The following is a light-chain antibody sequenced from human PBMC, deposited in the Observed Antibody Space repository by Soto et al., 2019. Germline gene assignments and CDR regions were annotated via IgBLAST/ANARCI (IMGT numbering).Light chain of an antibody. J-gene: IGLJ1*01. CDR1: SSDVGPYNY. Sequence: QSVLTQPASVSGSPGQSITISCAGTSSDVGPYNYVSWYQLHPGKAPKLMIFEVSNRPSGVSNRFSGSKSGNTASLTISGLQAEDEADHYCSSYTSTDTLYVFGTGTKATV. CDR3: SSYTSTDTLYV. V-gene: IGLV2-14*01. CDR2: EVS.